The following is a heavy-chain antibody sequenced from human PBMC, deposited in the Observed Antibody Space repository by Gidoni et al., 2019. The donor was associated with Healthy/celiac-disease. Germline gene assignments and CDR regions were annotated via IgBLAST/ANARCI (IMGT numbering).Heavy chain of an antibody. CDR1: GGTFSSYA. D-gene: IGHD4-17*01. V-gene: IGHV1-69*04. CDR3: ARLEKWVMEDYGDYGLNSAFDI. Sequence: QVQLVQSGAEVKKPGSSVKVSCKASGGTFSSYAISWVRQAPGQGLEWMGSIIPIRGIANYAQKFQGRVTITADKSTSTAYMELSSLRSEDTAVYYCARLEKWVMEDYGDYGLNSAFDIWGQGTMVTVSS. CDR2: IIPIRGIA. J-gene: IGHJ3*02.